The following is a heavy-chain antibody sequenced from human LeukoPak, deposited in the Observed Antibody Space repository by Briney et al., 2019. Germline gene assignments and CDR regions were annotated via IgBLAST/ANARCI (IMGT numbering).Heavy chain of an antibody. D-gene: IGHD6-19*01. Sequence: GGSLRLSRAASGLTFSDYYMSWIRQAPGKGLEWVSYISSSSSYTNYADSVKGRFTISRDNAKNSLYLQMNSLRAKDTAVYYCATGYSSGGDYWGQGTLVTVSS. V-gene: IGHV3-11*06. CDR1: GLTFSDYY. J-gene: IGHJ4*02. CDR2: ISSSSSYT. CDR3: ATGYSSGGDY.